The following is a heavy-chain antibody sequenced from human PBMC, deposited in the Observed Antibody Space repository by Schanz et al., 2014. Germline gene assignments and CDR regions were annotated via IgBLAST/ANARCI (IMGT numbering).Heavy chain of an antibody. CDR2: IKISGDV. D-gene: IGHD4-17*01. CDR3: VRDTDYHFDY. V-gene: IGHV3-48*02. CDR1: GFSFSDYS. J-gene: IGHJ4*02. Sequence: EVQLVESGGGLVQSGGSLRLSCAASGFSFSDYSMNWVRQAPGKGLEWISYIKISGDVFYTDSVKGRFTISRDNAKSSLYLQMSSLRDEDTAIYYCVRDTDYHFDYWGQGTLVTVSS.